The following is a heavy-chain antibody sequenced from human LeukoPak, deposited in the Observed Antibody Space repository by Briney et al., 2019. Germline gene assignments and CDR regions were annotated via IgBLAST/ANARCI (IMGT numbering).Heavy chain of an antibody. CDR2: ITTSGSTI. CDR1: GFIFSSYE. D-gene: IGHD2-2*01. Sequence: PGGSLRLSCAASGFIFSSYEMNWVRQAPGKRLEWVSHITTSGSTIYYADSVKGRFTIPRDNAKNSVYLQMNSLRAEDTAVYYCARRYCSSSICLLDYWGQGTLVTVSS. J-gene: IGHJ4*02. V-gene: IGHV3-48*03. CDR3: ARRYCSSSICLLDY.